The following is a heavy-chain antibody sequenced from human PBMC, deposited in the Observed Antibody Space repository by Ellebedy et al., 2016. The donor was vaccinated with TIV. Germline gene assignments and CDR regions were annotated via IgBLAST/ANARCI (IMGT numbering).Heavy chain of an antibody. V-gene: IGHV1-46*01. Sequence: ASVKVSCKASGYTFTSYYMYWVRQAPGQGLEWMGIINPSAGSTNYAQKFQGRVTMTRDTSTSTVYMELSSLRSDDTAVYYCARGDKYYYDSSGYYYTYWGQGTLVTVSS. CDR2: INPSAGST. CDR1: GYTFTSYY. CDR3: ARGDKYYYDSSGYYYTY. D-gene: IGHD3-22*01. J-gene: IGHJ4*02.